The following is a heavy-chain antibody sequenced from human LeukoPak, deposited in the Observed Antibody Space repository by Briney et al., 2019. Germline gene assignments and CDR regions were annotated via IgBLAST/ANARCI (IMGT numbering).Heavy chain of an antibody. D-gene: IGHD3-22*01. CDR2: ISSSGDRT. Sequence: PGGSLRLSCAASGFTFSTYAMSWVRQAPGKGLEWVSSISSSGDRTFYADSVKDRFTISRDNSEITLYLQMSRLRAEDTAVYYCAKDRPNYHESNGHYYRPNGDYWGQGTLVTVSS. V-gene: IGHV3-23*01. CDR3: AKDRPNYHESNGHYYRPNGDY. CDR1: GFTFSTYA. J-gene: IGHJ4*02.